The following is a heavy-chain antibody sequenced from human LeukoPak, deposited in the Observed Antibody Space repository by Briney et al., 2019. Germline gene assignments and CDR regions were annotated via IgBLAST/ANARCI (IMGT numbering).Heavy chain of an antibody. D-gene: IGHD3-9*01. CDR3: AKDRARSAAWVLRYFDWLFDY. CDR1: GFTFSSYG. CDR2: ISYDGSNK. Sequence: PGGSLRLSCAASGFTFSSYGMHWVRQAPGKGLERVAVISYDGSNKYYADSVKGRFTISRDNSKNTLYLQMNSLRAEDTAVYYCAKDRARSAAWVLRYFDWLFDYWGQGTLVTVSS. V-gene: IGHV3-30*18. J-gene: IGHJ4*02.